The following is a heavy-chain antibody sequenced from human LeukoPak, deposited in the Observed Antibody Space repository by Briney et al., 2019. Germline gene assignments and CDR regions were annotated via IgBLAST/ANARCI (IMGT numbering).Heavy chain of an antibody. V-gene: IGHV3-49*04. Sequence: PGGSLRLSCVASGFTFSSYAMSWVRQAPGKGLEWLGFIRIKTYGGTPEYAASVRGRFSISRDDSTSIAYLQMNSLKTEDTAVYFCTRAPILADIGKYYFDYWGQGTLVTVSS. CDR1: GFTFSSYA. CDR2: IRIKTYGGTP. J-gene: IGHJ4*02. D-gene: IGHD3-3*01. CDR3: TRAPILADIGKYYFDY.